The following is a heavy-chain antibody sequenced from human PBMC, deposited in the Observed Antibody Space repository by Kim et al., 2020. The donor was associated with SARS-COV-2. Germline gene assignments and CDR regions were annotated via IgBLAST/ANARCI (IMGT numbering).Heavy chain of an antibody. CDR1: GYSFTNYW. D-gene: IGHD5-18*01. CDR2: IYPGDSDT. J-gene: IGHJ6*02. Sequence: GESLKISCKDSGYSFTNYWIAWVRQMPGKGLEWMGIIYPGDSDTRYSPSFQGQVTISADKSISTAYLQWSSLKASDTAMYYCARLRSVSYGNYYYYGMDVWGQGTTVTVSS. V-gene: IGHV5-51*01. CDR3: ARLRSVSYGNYYYYGMDV.